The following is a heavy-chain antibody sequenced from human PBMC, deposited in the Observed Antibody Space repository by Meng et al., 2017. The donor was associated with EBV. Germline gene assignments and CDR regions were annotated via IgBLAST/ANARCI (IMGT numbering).Heavy chain of an antibody. Sequence: QVQFVQSGAEVKNPGDSVKVSCKASGYAFTSYILHWVRQAPGQRLEWMGWINVGVGYTKYSQKFQGRVTISSDTSATTGYMELSSLRSEDTAVYYCVRGPPVGVPGPGDYWGQGTLVTVSS. CDR2: INVGVGYT. J-gene: IGHJ4*02. V-gene: IGHV1-3*01. CDR3: VRGPPVGVPGPGDY. CDR1: GYAFTSYI. D-gene: IGHD2-21*01.